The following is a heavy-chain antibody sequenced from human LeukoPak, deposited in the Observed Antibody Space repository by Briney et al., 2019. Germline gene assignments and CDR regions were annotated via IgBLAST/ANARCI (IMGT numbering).Heavy chain of an antibody. D-gene: IGHD6-19*01. V-gene: IGHV3-66*01. J-gene: IGHJ4*02. Sequence: GGSLRLSCAVSGFTVSTNYMSWVRQAPGKGLEWVSVIYPADSTYYANSVRGRFIIPRDTTENTLYLQMNSLKDEDTAVYYCARDATGWNSFDYWGQGTLVTVSS. CDR2: IYPADST. CDR1: GFTVSTNY. CDR3: ARDATGWNSFDY.